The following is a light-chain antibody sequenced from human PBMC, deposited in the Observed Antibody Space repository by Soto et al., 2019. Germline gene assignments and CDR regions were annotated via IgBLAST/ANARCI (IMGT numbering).Light chain of an antibody. CDR2: CAS. CDR3: QQYNSYPWT. Sequence: DIQMTQSPSFVSASIGDRVPIPCRASQNIRFWLAWYQKKQGKAPKSLIRCASSLQPGVPSRVSGSGSGTEFTLTITSLQADDFATYYCQQYNSYPWTFGQGTKVDIK. J-gene: IGKJ1*01. CDR1: QNIRFW. V-gene: IGKV1D-16*01.